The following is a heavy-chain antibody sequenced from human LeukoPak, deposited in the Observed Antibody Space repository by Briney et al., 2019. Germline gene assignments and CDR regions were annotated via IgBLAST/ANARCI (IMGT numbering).Heavy chain of an antibody. V-gene: IGHV3-11*04. J-gene: IGHJ6*03. CDR2: ISSSGSTI. D-gene: IGHD2/OR15-2a*01. Sequence: PGGSLRLSCAASGFTSSDYYMSWIRQAPGKGLEWVSYISSSGSTIYYADSVKGRFTISRDNAKNSLYLQMNSLRAEDTAVYYCARTSSPPDYYYYMDVWGKGTMVTVYS. CDR1: GFTSSDYY. CDR3: ARTSSPPDYYYYMDV.